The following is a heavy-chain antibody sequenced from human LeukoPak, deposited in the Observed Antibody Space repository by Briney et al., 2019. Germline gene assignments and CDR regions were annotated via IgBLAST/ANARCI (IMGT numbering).Heavy chain of an antibody. CDR3: AKDSGTSRDCYNPFDH. Sequence: GGSLRLSCAASGFTFDEYAMHWVRQAPGKGLEWVSLVSGDGGRYYADSVRGRFTISRDNSKNSLYLQMDSLRTEDTAFYYCAKDSGTSRDCYNPFDHWGQGTLVTVSS. CDR1: GFTFDEYA. D-gene: IGHD5-24*01. V-gene: IGHV3-43*02. CDR2: VSGDGGR. J-gene: IGHJ4*02.